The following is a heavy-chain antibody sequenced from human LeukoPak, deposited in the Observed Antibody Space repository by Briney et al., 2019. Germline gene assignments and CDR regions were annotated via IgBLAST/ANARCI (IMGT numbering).Heavy chain of an antibody. CDR3: ASSGGWRPWTLLVDYGMDV. CDR1: GGSISSYY. CDR2: IYTSGST. Sequence: PSETLSLTCTVSGGSISSYYWSWIRQPAGKGLEWIGRIYTSGSTNYNPSLKSRVTMSEDTSKNQFSLKLSSVTAADTAVYYCASSGGWRPWTLLVDYGMDVWGQGTTVTVSS. V-gene: IGHV4-4*07. D-gene: IGHD6-19*01. J-gene: IGHJ6*02.